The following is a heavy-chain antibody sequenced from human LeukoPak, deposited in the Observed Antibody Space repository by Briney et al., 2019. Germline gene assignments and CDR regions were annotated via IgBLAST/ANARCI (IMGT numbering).Heavy chain of an antibody. Sequence: SETLSLTCTVSGGSISSGDYCWSWIRQPPGKGLEWIGYIYYSGSTYYNPSLKSRVTISVDTSKNQFSLKLSSVTAADTAVYYCATGWVVPAAPLFDYWGQGTLVTVSS. CDR3: ATGWVVPAAPLFDY. J-gene: IGHJ4*02. CDR2: IYYSGST. CDR1: GGSISSGDYC. V-gene: IGHV4-30-4*01. D-gene: IGHD2-2*01.